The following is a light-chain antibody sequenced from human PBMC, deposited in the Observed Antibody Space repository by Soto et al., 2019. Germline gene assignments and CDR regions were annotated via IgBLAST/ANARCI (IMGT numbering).Light chain of an antibody. CDR1: QSVDNY. V-gene: IGKV3-11*01. CDR3: QQRSTGPPLT. J-gene: IGKJ4*01. CDR2: DAS. Sequence: EIVLTQSPDTLSLSPGERATLACRASQSVDNYLAWYQQRPGQAPRLLIYDASTSASGIPARFSGSGSGTDFTLTISSREPEDFAVSYCQQRSTGPPLTFGGGTKVEIK.